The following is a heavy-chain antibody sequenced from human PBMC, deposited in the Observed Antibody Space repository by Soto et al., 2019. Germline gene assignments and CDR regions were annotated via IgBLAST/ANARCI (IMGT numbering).Heavy chain of an antibody. Sequence: PSETLSLTCSVSGVAMTYGSYHWSWVRQPPGKGLEWIASVYYTGTTNYNPSLGSRVTISIDAPENQISLKLTSVTAADTAFYYCARDTVLTGMFDFWGQGTLVTVSS. V-gene: IGHV4-61*01. D-gene: IGHD4-17*01. CDR2: VYYTGTT. CDR1: GVAMTYGSYH. CDR3: ARDTVLTGMFDF. J-gene: IGHJ4*02.